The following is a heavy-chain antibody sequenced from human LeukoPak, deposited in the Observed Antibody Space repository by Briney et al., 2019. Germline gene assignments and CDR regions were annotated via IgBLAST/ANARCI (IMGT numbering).Heavy chain of an antibody. J-gene: IGHJ3*01. V-gene: IGHV4-38-2*02. CDR1: GYSISSGYD. CDR3: TRDWSHGAFDV. D-gene: IGHD3-3*01. Sequence: SETLSLTCSVCGYSISSGYDWGWIRQPPGKGLEWIGSIYHSGTTYYNPSLKSRVTMSVDTSNNQFSLRLSSVTAADTAVYYCTRDWSHGAFDVWGQGTMVTVSS. CDR2: IYHSGTT.